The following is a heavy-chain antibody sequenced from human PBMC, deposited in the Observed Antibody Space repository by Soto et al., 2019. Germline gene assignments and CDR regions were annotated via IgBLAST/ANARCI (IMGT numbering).Heavy chain of an antibody. CDR1: GYSFTNND. J-gene: IGHJ4*02. CDR3: GRGRSGQIVVFY. CDR2: MNPGSGDT. Sequence: ASVKVSCKASGYSFTNNDVSWVRQATGQGLEWMGWMNPGSGDTGYAQKFQGRVTMTMDMSITTAYMELNNLSPDDTAVYYCGRGRSGQIVVFYWGQGTPVTVSS. V-gene: IGHV1-8*01. D-gene: IGHD1-26*01.